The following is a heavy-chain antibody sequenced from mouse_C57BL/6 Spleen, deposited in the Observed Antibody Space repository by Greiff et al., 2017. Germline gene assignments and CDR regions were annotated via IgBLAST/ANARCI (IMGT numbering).Heavy chain of an antibody. J-gene: IGHJ2*01. D-gene: IGHD1-1*01. CDR2: ISGGGGNT. CDR1: GFTFSSYT. V-gene: IGHV5-9*04. Sequence: EVQLVESGGGLVKPGGSLKLSCAASGFTFSSYTMSWVRQTPEKRLEWVATISGGGGNTYYQDNVKGRFTISRDKAKNTLYLQMSILRSEDTAVYDSARNGDYFDYWGQGTTLTVSS. CDR3: ARNGDYFDY.